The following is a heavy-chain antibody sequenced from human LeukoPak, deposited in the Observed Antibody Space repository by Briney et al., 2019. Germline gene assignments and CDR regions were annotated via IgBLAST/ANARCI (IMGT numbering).Heavy chain of an antibody. V-gene: IGHV3-21*01. Sequence: GGSLRRSCAASGFTFSSYSMNWVRQAQGKGLEWFSSISSSSSYIYYADSVKGRFTISRDNTKNSLYLQMNSLRAEDTAVYYCASTATAMVYFDYWGQGTLVTVSS. J-gene: IGHJ4*02. CDR3: ASTATAMVYFDY. CDR1: GFTFSSYS. CDR2: ISSSSSYI. D-gene: IGHD5-18*01.